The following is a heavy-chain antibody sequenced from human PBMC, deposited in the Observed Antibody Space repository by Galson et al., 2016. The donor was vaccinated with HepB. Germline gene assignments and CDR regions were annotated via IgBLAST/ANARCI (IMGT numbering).Heavy chain of an antibody. J-gene: IGHJ4*02. Sequence: SETLSLTCTVSGGSINSDYWAWIRQSPGKGPEWIGYIYYMGDTNYNPSLKSRVIISLDRSNNQFSLKMSSMTAADTAIYYCARRGGIAAPNTWCAFFDLWGQGILVTVSS. CDR3: ARRGGIAAPNTWCAFFDL. CDR2: IYYMGDT. D-gene: IGHD6-13*01. CDR1: GGSINSDY. V-gene: IGHV4-59*08.